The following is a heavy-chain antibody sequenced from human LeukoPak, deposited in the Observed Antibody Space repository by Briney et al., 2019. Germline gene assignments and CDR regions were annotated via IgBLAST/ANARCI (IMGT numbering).Heavy chain of an antibody. D-gene: IGHD3-3*01. J-gene: IGHJ4*02. CDR3: AKDSGGITIFGVVISAFDY. CDR1: GFTFSSYW. CDR2: MSTDGSST. Sequence: GGSLRLSCAASGFTFSSYWMHWVRQAPGKGLVWVSSMSTDGSSTTYAESVRGRFTISRDNAKNSLYLQMNSLRAADTAVYYCAKDSGGITIFGVVISAFDYWGQGTLVTVSS. V-gene: IGHV3-74*03.